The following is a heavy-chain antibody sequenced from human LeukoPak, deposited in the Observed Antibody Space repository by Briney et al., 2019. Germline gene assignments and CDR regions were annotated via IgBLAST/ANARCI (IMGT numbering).Heavy chain of an antibody. D-gene: IGHD3-10*01. V-gene: IGHV5-51*01. J-gene: IGHJ4*02. CDR1: GYSFTSYW. CDR3: ASHLTHYYGSGMNYFDY. CDR2: IYPGDSDT. Sequence: PGESLKISFKGSGYSFTSYWIGWVRQMPGKGLELMEIIYPGDSDTRYSPSFQGQATISADKSISTAYMRWSRLKASDTAMYYCASHLTHYYGSGMNYFDYWGQGTLVTVSS.